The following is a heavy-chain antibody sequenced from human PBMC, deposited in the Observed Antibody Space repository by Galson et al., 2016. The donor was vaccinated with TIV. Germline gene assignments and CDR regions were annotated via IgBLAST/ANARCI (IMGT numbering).Heavy chain of an antibody. CDR3: ARTDTLKNYYDSSGYYPF. Sequence: SVKVSCKASANTFISYAITWVRQAPEQGLEWMGGIISIFRTTQYAQKFQGRVTITADESMSTAYMELSSLRSDDTAVYYCARTDTLKNYYDSSGYYPFWGQGTLVTVSS. CDR1: ANTFISYA. J-gene: IGHJ4*02. CDR2: IISIFRTT. D-gene: IGHD3-22*01. V-gene: IGHV1-69*13.